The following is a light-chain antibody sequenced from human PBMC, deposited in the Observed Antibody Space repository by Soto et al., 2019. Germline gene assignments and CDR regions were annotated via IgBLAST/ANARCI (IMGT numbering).Light chain of an antibody. J-gene: IGKJ4*01. CDR1: QCIXTY. Sequence: MTHSAAPLSVPPGERSTLSCRASQCIXTYVAWYQRKAGQAPRLLXYDASNRATGIPARXSGSGSGTDFTLTISSLEPEDVAVYFCQQRIYWRRTFGGRAKVEIK. CDR3: QQRIYWRRT. V-gene: IGKV3-11*01. CDR2: DAS.